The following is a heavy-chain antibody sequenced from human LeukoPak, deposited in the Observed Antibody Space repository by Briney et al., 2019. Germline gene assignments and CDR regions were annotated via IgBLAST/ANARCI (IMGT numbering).Heavy chain of an antibody. CDR1: GYTFTGYY. CDR2: INPNSGGA. CDR3: ARDPTPLFCYDSSGFDY. D-gene: IGHD3-22*01. J-gene: IGHJ4*02. V-gene: IGHV1-2*02. Sequence: ASVKVSCKASGYTFTGYYMHWVRQAPGQGLEWMGCINPNSGGANYAQKFQGRVTMTRDTYISTAYMELSRLRSDDTAVYYCARDPTPLFCYDSSGFDYWGQGTLVTVSS.